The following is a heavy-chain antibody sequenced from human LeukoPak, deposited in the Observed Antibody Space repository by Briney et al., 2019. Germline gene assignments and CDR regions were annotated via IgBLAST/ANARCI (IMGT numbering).Heavy chain of an antibody. V-gene: IGHV4-30-4*01. J-gene: IGHJ6*02. CDR2: IYYSGST. D-gene: IGHD3-10*01. Sequence: SETLSLTCTVSGGSISSGDYYWSWIRQPPGKGLEWIGYIYYSGSTYYNPSLKSRVTISVDTSKNQFSLKLSSVTAADTAVYYCAREAMVREVIRYYYGMDVWGQGTTVTVSS. CDR1: GGSISSGDYY. CDR3: AREAMVREVIRYYYGMDV.